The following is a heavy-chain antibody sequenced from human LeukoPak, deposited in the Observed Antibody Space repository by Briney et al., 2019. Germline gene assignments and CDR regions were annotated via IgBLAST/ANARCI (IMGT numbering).Heavy chain of an antibody. CDR3: ARTAGVAVAGSRQYFDY. J-gene: IGHJ4*02. D-gene: IGHD6-19*01. CDR2: FYYTGST. Sequence: SETLSLTCTVSGGSISSSSYYWGWIRQPPGKGLEWIGSFYYTGSTYYHPSLKSRVTMSVDTSKNQFSLNLTSVTAADTAVYYCARTAGVAVAGSRQYFDYWGQGTLVTVSS. CDR1: GGSISSSSYY. V-gene: IGHV4-39*01.